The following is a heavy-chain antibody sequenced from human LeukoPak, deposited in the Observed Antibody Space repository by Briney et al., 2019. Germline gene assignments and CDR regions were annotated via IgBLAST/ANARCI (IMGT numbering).Heavy chain of an antibody. V-gene: IGHV1-2*02. J-gene: IGHJ4*02. Sequence: ASVKVSCKPSGYTFTGYYMHWVRQAPGQGLEWMGWVNPNSGGTNYAQKFQGRVSMTRDTSISTAYMELSRLRSDDTAVYYCAKSWYYYGSGSDYWGQGTLVTVSS. CDR1: GYTFTGYY. D-gene: IGHD3-10*01. CDR3: AKSWYYYGSGSDY. CDR2: VNPNSGGT.